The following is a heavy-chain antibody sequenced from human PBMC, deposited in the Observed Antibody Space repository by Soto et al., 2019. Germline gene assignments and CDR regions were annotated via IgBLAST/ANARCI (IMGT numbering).Heavy chain of an antibody. V-gene: IGHV3-73*01. Sequence: SLRLSXAGSGFAFSGSTIHCVRQASGKGLEWVGRIRSKANSYATAYAASVKGRFIISRDDSKTTAYLQMSSLKIEDTAVYYCFRENYFSYHGMEVWGQGTTVTVSS. CDR1: GFAFSGST. CDR3: FRENYFSYHGMEV. J-gene: IGHJ6*02. CDR2: IRSKANSYAT.